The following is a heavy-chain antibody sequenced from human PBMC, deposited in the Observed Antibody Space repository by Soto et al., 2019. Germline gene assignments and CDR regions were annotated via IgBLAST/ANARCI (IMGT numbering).Heavy chain of an antibody. J-gene: IGHJ3*02. V-gene: IGHV3-30*18. CDR1: GFTFSSYG. Sequence: QVQLVESGGGVVQPGRSLRLSCEASGFTFSSYGIYWVRQAPGKGLGWVAGISYDGRNEYYADSVKGRFTISRDNSKNTVYLQVNSLRAEDTAVYYCAKELRTDLRAFDIWGQGTMVTVSS. CDR2: ISYDGRNE. D-gene: IGHD1-1*01. CDR3: AKELRTDLRAFDI.